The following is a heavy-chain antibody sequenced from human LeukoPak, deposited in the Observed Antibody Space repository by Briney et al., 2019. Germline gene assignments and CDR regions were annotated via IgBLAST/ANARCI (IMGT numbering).Heavy chain of an antibody. CDR2: IKDDGSHT. Sequence: SGGSLRLSCAASGFTFSSHWMHWVRQAPGKGLVWVPRIKDDGSHTNYADSVKGRFTIPRDNAKNTLSLQMNSLRAEDTAVYYCARGSGIITGIDEWGQGTLVTVSS. D-gene: IGHD6-25*01. CDR1: GFTFSSHW. V-gene: IGHV3-74*01. CDR3: ARGSGIITGIDE. J-gene: IGHJ4*02.